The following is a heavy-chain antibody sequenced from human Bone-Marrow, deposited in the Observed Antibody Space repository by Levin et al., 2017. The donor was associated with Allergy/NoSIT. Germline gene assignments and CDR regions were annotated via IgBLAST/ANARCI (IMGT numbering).Heavy chain of an antibody. Sequence: LTWVRRAPGQGLEWMGRIIPILGITKYAEKFQGRVTFTAYQSTSTAYMELSSLRYEDTAMYYCARDVVVVPTATPHPDYWGQGTLVTVSS. D-gene: IGHD2-2*01. V-gene: IGHV1-69*04. CDR2: IIPILGIT. CDR3: ARDVVVVPTATPHPDY. J-gene: IGHJ4*02.